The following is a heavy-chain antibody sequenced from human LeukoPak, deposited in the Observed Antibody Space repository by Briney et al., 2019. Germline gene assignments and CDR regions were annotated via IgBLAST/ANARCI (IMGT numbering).Heavy chain of an antibody. CDR3: AGEYSRGYRFDF. CDR1: GGSISSYY. J-gene: IGHJ4*02. V-gene: IGHV4-59*03. D-gene: IGHD5-18*01. Sequence: SETLSLNCTVSGGSISSYYWSWIRQSPEKGLEWIGYIYYSGSTNYNPSLRSRVTISVDTSKSQFSLKLISVTAADTAVYYCAGEYSRGYRFDFWGQGTLVTVSS. CDR2: IYYSGST.